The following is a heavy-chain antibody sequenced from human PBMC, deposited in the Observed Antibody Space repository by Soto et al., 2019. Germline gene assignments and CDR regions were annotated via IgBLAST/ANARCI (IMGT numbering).Heavy chain of an antibody. V-gene: IGHV3-33*01. CDR3: ARPLDIVVVPAANYYYGMDV. CDR2: IWYDGSNK. D-gene: IGHD2-2*03. CDR1: GFTFSSYG. J-gene: IGHJ6*02. Sequence: ESGGGVVQPGRSLRLSCAASGFTFSSYGMHWVRQAPGKGLEWVAVIWYDGSNKYYADSVKGRFTISRDNSKNTLYLQMNSLRAEDTAVYYCARPLDIVVVPAANYYYGMDVWGQGTTVTVSS.